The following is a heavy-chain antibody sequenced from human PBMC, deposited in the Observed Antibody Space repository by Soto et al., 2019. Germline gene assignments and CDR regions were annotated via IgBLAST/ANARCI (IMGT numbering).Heavy chain of an antibody. Sequence: QVQLQESGPGLVKPSETLSLTCTVSGASTSGFYWSWIRKSAGKGLEWIGRIYATGTTDSNPSPKGQVMMSVDTSKKQFSLKLRSVTAADTAVYYCVRDGTKTLRDWFDPWGQGISVTVSS. J-gene: IGHJ5*02. D-gene: IGHD1-1*01. CDR1: GASTSGFY. CDR2: IYATGTT. CDR3: VRDGTKTLRDWFDP. V-gene: IGHV4-4*07.